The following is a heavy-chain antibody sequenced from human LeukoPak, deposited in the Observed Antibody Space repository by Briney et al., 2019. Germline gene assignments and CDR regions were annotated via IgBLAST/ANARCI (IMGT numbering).Heavy chain of an antibody. D-gene: IGHD6-19*01. V-gene: IGHV3-30*02. CDR1: GFTFSSYG. CDR2: IRYDGSNK. J-gene: IGHJ4*02. CDR3: AKGSSAWNEVFHFDY. Sequence: PGGSLRLSCAASGFTFSSYGMHWVRQAPGKGLEWVAFIRYDGSNKYYADSVKGRFTISRDNAKNSLYLQMHSLRAEDMALYYCAKGSSAWNEVFHFDYWGQGTLVTVSS.